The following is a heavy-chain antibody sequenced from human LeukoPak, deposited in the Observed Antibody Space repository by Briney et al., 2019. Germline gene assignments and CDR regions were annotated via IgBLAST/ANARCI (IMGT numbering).Heavy chain of an antibody. V-gene: IGHV3-23*01. CDR2: ISGSGGST. CDR1: GFTFSSYA. D-gene: IGHD4-17*01. Sequence: GGSLRLSCAASGFTFSSYAMTWVRQAPGKGLEGVSSISGSGGSTYYADSVKGRFTISKSNSKNTVYLQMNSLRAEDTAVYYCAKVLRGLAYYGDYSDWGQGTLVTVSS. J-gene: IGHJ4*02. CDR3: AKVLRGLAYYGDYSD.